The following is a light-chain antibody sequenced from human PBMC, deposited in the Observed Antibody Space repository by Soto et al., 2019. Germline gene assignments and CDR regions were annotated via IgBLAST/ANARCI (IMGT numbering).Light chain of an antibody. J-gene: IGKJ1*01. CDR2: KAS. Sequence: DIQMTQSPSTLSASVGARVTLTCRASQSIWSWLAWYQQKPGKAPKLLIYKASTLERGVPSRFSGSGSGTVLVLTITRLQPHDFAAYYCHQYDGSPLTFGQGTKVEIK. CDR1: QSIWSW. V-gene: IGKV1-5*03. CDR3: HQYDGSPLT.